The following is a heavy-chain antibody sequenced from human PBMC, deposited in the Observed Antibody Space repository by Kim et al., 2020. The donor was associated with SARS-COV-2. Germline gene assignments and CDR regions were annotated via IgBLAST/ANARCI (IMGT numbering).Heavy chain of an antibody. Sequence: GGSLRLSCAASGFTFTSFSMTWVRQAPGKGLEWVANINEDGSQKYYIDSVKGRFTISRDNAKNSVYLQMNSLRAEDTAVYYCARPRYSSWGQGILVTVSS. V-gene: IGHV3-7*01. CDR2: INEDGSQK. J-gene: IGHJ4*02. CDR1: GFTFTSFS. D-gene: IGHD2-15*01. CDR3: ARPRYSS.